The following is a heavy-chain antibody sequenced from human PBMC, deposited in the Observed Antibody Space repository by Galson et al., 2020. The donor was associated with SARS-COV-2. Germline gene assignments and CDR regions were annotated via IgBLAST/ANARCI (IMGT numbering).Heavy chain of an antibody. V-gene: IGHV3-33*01. J-gene: IGHJ6*02. CDR1: GFTFSSYG. D-gene: IGHD4-17*01. CDR2: IWYDGSNK. CDR3: ARGAYGDYVTNYYYYGMEV. Sequence: GGSLRLSCAASGFTFSSYGMHWVRQAPGKGLEWVAVIWYDGSNKYYADSVKGRFTISRDNSKNTLYLQMNSLRAEDTAVYYCARGAYGDYVTNYYYYGMEVWGQGTTVTVSS.